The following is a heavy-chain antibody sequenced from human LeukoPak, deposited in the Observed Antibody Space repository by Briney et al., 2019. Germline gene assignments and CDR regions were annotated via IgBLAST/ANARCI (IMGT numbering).Heavy chain of an antibody. CDR3: AKDPMVRGVMVYYYYGMDV. CDR2: ISGSGGST. D-gene: IGHD3-10*01. Sequence: PGGSLRLSCAASGLTFSSYAMSWVRQAPGKGLEWVSAISGSGGSTYYADSVKGRFTISRDNSKNTLYLQMNSLRAEDTAVYYCAKDPMVRGVMVYYYYGMDVWGQGTTVTVSS. V-gene: IGHV3-23*01. CDR1: GLTFSSYA. J-gene: IGHJ6*02.